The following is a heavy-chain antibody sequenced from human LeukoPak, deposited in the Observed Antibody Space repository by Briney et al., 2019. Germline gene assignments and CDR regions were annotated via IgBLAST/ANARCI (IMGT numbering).Heavy chain of an antibody. V-gene: IGHV1-46*01. J-gene: IGHJ5*02. CDR3: ARDNCSSTSCYALWFDP. CDR2: INPSGGST. CDR1: GYTFTSYY. D-gene: IGHD2-2*01. Sequence: GASVKVSCKASGYTFTSYYMHWVRQAPGQGLEWMGIINPSGGSTSYAQKFQGRVTMTRDMSTSTVYMELSSLRSEDMAVYYCARDNCSSTSCYALWFDPWGQGTLVTVSS.